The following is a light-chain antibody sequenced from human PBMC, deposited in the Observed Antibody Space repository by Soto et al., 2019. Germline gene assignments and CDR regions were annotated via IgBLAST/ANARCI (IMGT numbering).Light chain of an antibody. CDR1: QSISSW. J-gene: IGKJ1*01. V-gene: IGKV1-5*01. Sequence: DIQMTQSPSTLSASVGDRVTITCRASQSISSWLAWYQQKPGKAPKLLIYDASSLESGVPSRFSGSGSGTEFTLTISSLQPDDFATYYCQQYTSYSATFGQGTKVEIK. CDR3: QQYTSYSAT. CDR2: DAS.